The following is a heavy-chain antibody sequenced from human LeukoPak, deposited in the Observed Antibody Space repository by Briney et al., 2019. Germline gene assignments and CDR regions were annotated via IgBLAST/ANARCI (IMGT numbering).Heavy chain of an antibody. CDR1: GGSISSYY. J-gene: IGHJ5*02. D-gene: IGHD3-16*01. CDR3: ARGGSYGFLYNWFDP. Sequence: SETLSLTCTVSGGSISSYYWSWIRQPPGKGLEWIGYIYYSGSTNYNPSLKSRVTISVDTSKNQFSLKLSSVTAADTAVYYCARGGSYGFLYNWFDPWGQGTLVTVSS. V-gene: IGHV4-59*12. CDR2: IYYSGST.